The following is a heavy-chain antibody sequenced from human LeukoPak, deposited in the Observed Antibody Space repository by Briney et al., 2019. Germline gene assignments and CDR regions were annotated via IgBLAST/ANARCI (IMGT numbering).Heavy chain of an antibody. Sequence: SETLSLTCTVSGGSISSSSYYWGWIRQPPGKGLEWIGSIYYSGSTYYNPSLKSRVTISVDTSKNQFSLKLSSVTAADTAVYYCARDSPMSYCYYYMDVWGKGTTVTISS. CDR1: GGSISSSSYY. J-gene: IGHJ6*03. CDR3: ARDSPMSYCYYYMDV. V-gene: IGHV4-39*02. CDR2: IYYSGST.